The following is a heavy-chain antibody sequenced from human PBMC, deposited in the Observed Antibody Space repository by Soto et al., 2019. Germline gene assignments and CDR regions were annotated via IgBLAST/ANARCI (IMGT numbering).Heavy chain of an antibody. CDR1: GFTFSDYY. CDR2: ISSSGSTI. CDR3: ASTPYDFWSGYTRGPPYYYGMDV. Sequence: GGSLRLSCAASGFTFSDYYMSWIRQAPGKGLEWVSYISSSGSTIYYADSVKGRFTISRDNAKNSLYLQMNSLRAEDTAVYYCASTPYDFWSGYTRGPPYYYGMDVWGQGTTVTVS. D-gene: IGHD3-3*01. V-gene: IGHV3-11*01. J-gene: IGHJ6*02.